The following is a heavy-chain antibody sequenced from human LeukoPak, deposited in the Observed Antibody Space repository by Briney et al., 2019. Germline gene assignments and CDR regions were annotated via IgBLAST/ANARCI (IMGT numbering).Heavy chain of an antibody. CDR3: ARGRYNSGWSGWFDP. CDR2: ISGSGGST. D-gene: IGHD6-19*01. V-gene: IGHV3-23*01. Sequence: LPGGSLRLSCAASGFTFSRNGMTWVRQAPGKGLEWASAISGSGGSTYYADSVKGRFTISRDNSKNSLYLQMNSLRAEDTAVYYCARGRYNSGWSGWFDPWGQGTLVTVSS. J-gene: IGHJ5*02. CDR1: GFTFSRNG.